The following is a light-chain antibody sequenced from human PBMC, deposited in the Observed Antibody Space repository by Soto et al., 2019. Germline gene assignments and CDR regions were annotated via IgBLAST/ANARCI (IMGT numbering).Light chain of an antibody. CDR3: SSYTSNSTRV. V-gene: IGLV2-14*01. J-gene: IGLJ2*01. CDR2: DVS. CDR1: SSDVGGYNS. Sequence: QSALTQPASVSGSPGQSITISCTGTSSDVGGYNSVSWYQQHPGKAPKLMMYDVSNRPSGVSTRFSGSKSGNTASLTISGLQAEDEADDYCSSYTSNSTRVFGGGTQLTVL.